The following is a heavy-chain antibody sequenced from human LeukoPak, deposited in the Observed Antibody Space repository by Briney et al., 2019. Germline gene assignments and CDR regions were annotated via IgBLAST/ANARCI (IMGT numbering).Heavy chain of an antibody. V-gene: IGHV3-23*01. CDR3: AKNVREWFPSVDY. Sequence: GGSLTLSCAASVFTFSSYAMTGVRQAPGKGLEWVSGISGSGGNTYYAASVKGRFTISTDNSKNTLYLQMKSLRAADTAVYYCAKNVREWFPSVDYWGQGTLVTVSS. CDR1: VFTFSSYA. D-gene: IGHD3-3*01. J-gene: IGHJ4*02. CDR2: ISGSGGNT.